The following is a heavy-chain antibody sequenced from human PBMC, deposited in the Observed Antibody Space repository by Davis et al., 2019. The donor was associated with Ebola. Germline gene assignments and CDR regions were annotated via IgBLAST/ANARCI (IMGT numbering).Heavy chain of an antibody. V-gene: IGHV1-18*04. CDR1: GYTFTNYG. CDR3: ARAQFPTTSDH. J-gene: IGHJ4*02. D-gene: IGHD1-1*01. Sequence: SVKVSCKASGYTFTNYGITWVRQAPGQGLEWMGWINPHNGNTNYAQKLQGRVTMTTDTSTSTAYMEVGSLRSDDTAVYYCARAQFPTTSDHWGQGTLVTVSS. CDR2: INPHNGNT.